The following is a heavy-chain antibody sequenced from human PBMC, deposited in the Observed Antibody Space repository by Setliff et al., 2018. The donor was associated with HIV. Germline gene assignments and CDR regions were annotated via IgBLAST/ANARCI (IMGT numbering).Heavy chain of an antibody. CDR1: GGSVSSGSYY. CDR2: INHSGST. CDR3: ARETEAGTFDY. Sequence: PSETLSLTCTVSGGSVSSGSYYWSWIRQPPGKGLEWIGEINHSGSTNYNPSLKSRVTVSVDTSKNQFSLKVSSVTAADTAVYYCARETEAGTFDYWGQGTLVTVSS. D-gene: IGHD6-19*01. J-gene: IGHJ4*02. V-gene: IGHV4-61*01.